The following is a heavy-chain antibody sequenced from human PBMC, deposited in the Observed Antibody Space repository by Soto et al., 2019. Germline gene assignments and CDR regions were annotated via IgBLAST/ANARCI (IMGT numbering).Heavy chain of an antibody. D-gene: IGHD3-16*02. V-gene: IGHV3-33*01. CDR1: GFTFSSYG. Sequence: QVQLVESGGGVVQPGRSLSLSCAASGFTFSSYGMHWVRQAPGKGLEWGAVIWYDGSNEYYADSVKGRFTISRDNSKNTLYLQMNSLRAEDTAVYYCARVEAGRSNFYYYGMDVWGQGNTVTVSS. J-gene: IGHJ6*02. CDR3: ARVEAGRSNFYYYGMDV. CDR2: IWYDGSNE.